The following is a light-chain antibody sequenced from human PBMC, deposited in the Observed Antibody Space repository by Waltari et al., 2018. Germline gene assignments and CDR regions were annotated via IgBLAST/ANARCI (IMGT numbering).Light chain of an antibody. J-gene: IGKJ4*01. CDR2: GTS. Sequence: DIQMTQSPPSLAASVGDSVTITCRASQDIRKYLNWYQQKPGKAPHLLIYGTSNLEAGGPSRFSRHGSGTDFSFTITNLQPEDVATYFCQQYGDLPVSFGGGTKVEI. CDR1: QDIRKY. CDR3: QQYGDLPVS. V-gene: IGKV1-33*01.